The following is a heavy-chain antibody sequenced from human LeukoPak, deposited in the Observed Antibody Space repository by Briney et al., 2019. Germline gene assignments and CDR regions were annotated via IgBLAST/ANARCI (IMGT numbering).Heavy chain of an antibody. J-gene: IGHJ5*01. D-gene: IGHD4-17*01. V-gene: IGHV1-2*02. Sequence: ASVKVSCKSSGCTFTDYYIHWVRQAPGQGLEWMGWINPASGGPSYAQKFQGRVTLTSDTSISTAYMELSSLRSDDTARYYCARDYGDSWGQGTLVTVSS. CDR3: ARDYGDS. CDR1: GCTFTDYY. CDR2: INPASGGP.